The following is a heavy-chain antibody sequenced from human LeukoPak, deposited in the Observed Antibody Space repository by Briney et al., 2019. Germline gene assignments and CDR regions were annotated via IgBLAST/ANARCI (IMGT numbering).Heavy chain of an antibody. V-gene: IGHV3-48*03. CDR3: ARVYYGDYGFGYYFDY. Sequence: GGSLRLSCAASGFTFSSYEMNWVRQAPGKGLEWVSYISSSGSTIYYADSVKGRFTISRDNAKNSLYLQMNSLRAEDKAVYYCARVYYGDYGFGYYFDYWGQGTLVTVSS. J-gene: IGHJ4*02. CDR2: ISSSGSTI. D-gene: IGHD4-17*01. CDR1: GFTFSSYE.